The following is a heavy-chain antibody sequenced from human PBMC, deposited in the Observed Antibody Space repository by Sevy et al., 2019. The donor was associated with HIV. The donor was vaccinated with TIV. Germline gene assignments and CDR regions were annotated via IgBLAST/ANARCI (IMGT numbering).Heavy chain of an antibody. CDR2: IYGSGGVT. Sequence: GGSLRLSCKPSGFTFTSYAMNWVRQAPGKGLEWISTIYGSGGVTYYADSVKGRFTISRDKSKNTLYLQMNSLRTEDTALYYCAGGRYDSSGSFDALDIWGQGIMVTVSS. CDR3: AGGRYDSSGSFDALDI. CDR1: GFTFTSYA. D-gene: IGHD3-22*01. J-gene: IGHJ3*02. V-gene: IGHV3-23*01.